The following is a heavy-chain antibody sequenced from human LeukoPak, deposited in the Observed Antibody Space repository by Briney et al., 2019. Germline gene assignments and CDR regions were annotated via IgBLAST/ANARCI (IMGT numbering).Heavy chain of an antibody. Sequence: SETLSLTCAVYGGSFSGYYWSWIRQPPGKGLEWIGEINHSGSTNYNPSLKSRVTISVDTSKNQFSLKLSSVTAADTAAYYCARGPNRIYYYGMDVWGQGTTVTVSS. D-gene: IGHD2-8*01. V-gene: IGHV4-34*01. CDR2: INHSGST. CDR3: ARGPNRIYYYGMDV. J-gene: IGHJ6*02. CDR1: GGSFSGYY.